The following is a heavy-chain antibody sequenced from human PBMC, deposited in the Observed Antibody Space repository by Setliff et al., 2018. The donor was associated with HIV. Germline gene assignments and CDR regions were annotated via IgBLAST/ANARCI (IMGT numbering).Heavy chain of an antibody. V-gene: IGHV3-73*01. CDR2: IRSKANSYAT. J-gene: IGHJ2*01. CDR3: ARDPEFLGWYFDL. D-gene: IGHD3-3*01. CDR1: GFTFSDSA. Sequence: GGSLRLSCAASGFTFSDSAIHWVRQASGKGLEWVGRIRSKANSYATAYAASVKGRFTISRDDSKNTAYLQMNSLKTEDTAVYYCARDPEFLGWYFDLWGRGTLVTVSS.